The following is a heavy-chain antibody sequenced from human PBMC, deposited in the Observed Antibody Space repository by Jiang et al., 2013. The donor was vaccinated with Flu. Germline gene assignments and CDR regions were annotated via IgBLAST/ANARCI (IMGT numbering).Heavy chain of an antibody. Sequence: LKISCKGSGYSFTSYWIGWVRQMPGKGLEWMGIIYPGDSDTRYSPSFQGQVTISADKSISTAYLQWSSLKASDTAMYYCARPPDYYDSSGYYLDDAFDIWGQGTMVTVSS. CDR2: IYPGDSDT. V-gene: IGHV5-51*01. J-gene: IGHJ3*02. CDR3: ARPPDYYDSSGYYLDDAFDI. CDR1: GYSFTSYW. D-gene: IGHD3-22*01.